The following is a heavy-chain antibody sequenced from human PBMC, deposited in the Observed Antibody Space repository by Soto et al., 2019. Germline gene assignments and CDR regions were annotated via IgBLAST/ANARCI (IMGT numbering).Heavy chain of an antibody. CDR2: ISYDGSNK. CDR3: AKAGSTAELYYFDY. V-gene: IGHV3-30*18. J-gene: IGHJ4*02. D-gene: IGHD4-17*01. CDR1: GFTFSSYG. Sequence: HPGGSLRLSCAASGFTFSSYGMHWVRQAPGKGLEWVAVISYDGSNKYYADSVKGRFTISRDNSKNTLYLQMNSLRAEDTAVYYCAKAGSTAELYYFDYWGQGTLVTVSS.